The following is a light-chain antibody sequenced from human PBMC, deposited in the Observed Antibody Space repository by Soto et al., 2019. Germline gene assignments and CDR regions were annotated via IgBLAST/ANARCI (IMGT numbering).Light chain of an antibody. Sequence: EIVMTQSPATLSVSPGERATLSCRASQSVSSNLAWYQQKPGQAPRLLMYGASTRATGIPARFSGSGSGTEFTLTISSLQSEDFAVYYCQQYKNWPPMYTFGQGTKLEIK. J-gene: IGKJ2*01. V-gene: IGKV3-15*01. CDR2: GAS. CDR1: QSVSSN. CDR3: QQYKNWPPMYT.